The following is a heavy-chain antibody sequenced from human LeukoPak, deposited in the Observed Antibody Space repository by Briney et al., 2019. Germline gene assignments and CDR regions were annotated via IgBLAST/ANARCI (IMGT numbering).Heavy chain of an antibody. CDR1: GFTFSSYA. V-gene: IGHV3-23*01. D-gene: IGHD3-10*02. CDR2: ISGSGGST. Sequence: GGSLRLSCAASGFTFSSYAMSWVREAPGRGLEWVTAISGSGGSTYYADSVKGRFTISRDNSKNTLYLQMNSLRAEDTAVYYCAELGITMIGGVWGKGTTVTISS. CDR3: AELGITMIGGV. J-gene: IGHJ6*04.